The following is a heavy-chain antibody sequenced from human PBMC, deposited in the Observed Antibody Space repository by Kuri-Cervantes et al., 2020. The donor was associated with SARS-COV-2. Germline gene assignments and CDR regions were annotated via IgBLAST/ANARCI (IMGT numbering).Heavy chain of an antibody. V-gene: IGHV4-39*01. Sequence: SETLSLTCTVSGGSISSSSSYSWGWIRQPPGKGLEWIGSTYYSGSTYYNPSLKSRVTISVDTSTNQFSLKLSSVTAADTAVYYCAGSPRWRSPSVYYFDYWGQGTLVTVSS. D-gene: IGHD1-1*01. CDR1: GGSISSSSSYS. CDR3: AGSPRWRSPSVYYFDY. CDR2: TYYSGST. J-gene: IGHJ4*02.